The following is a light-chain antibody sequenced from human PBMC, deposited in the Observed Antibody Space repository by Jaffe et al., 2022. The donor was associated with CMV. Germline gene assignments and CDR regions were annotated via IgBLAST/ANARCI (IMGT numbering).Light chain of an antibody. CDR2: DAS. CDR1: QDIRKN. Sequence: DIQMTQSPSSLSASVGDRVTITCQASQDIRKNLNWYQQKSGRAPELLIYDASNLRAGVPSTFSGSGFGTDFTFTISTLQPEDIATYYCQQYADVPVTFGGGTKVEI. V-gene: IGKV1-33*01. J-gene: IGKJ4*01. CDR3: QQYADVPVT.